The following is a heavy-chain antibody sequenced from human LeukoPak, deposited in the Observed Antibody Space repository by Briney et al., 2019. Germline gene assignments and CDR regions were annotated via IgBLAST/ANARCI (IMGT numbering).Heavy chain of an antibody. CDR1: GRSISSRSHC. V-gene: IGHV4-39*01. Sequence: SETLSLTCTVSGRSISSRSHCWGWIRQPPATGLPRIRTMFSSGSTYYNPSLKSRVAISVDTSENQFSLELNSVTAADAAVYYCAVAGVRYYDSSGLHAFDFWGRGTMVTVSS. CDR3: AVAGVRYYDSSGLHAFDF. CDR2: MFSSGST. J-gene: IGHJ3*01. D-gene: IGHD3-22*01.